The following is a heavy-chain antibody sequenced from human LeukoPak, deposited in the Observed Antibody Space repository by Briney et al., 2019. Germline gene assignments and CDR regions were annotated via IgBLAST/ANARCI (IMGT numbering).Heavy chain of an antibody. CDR3: AGRTYYFDY. J-gene: IGHJ4*02. Sequence: SGGSLRLSCAASGFTFSSYAMSWVRQAPGKGLEWVAAVSDDGDKTYYGDSVKGRFTVSRDNSKNTLYLQMSSLRAEDTAVYYCAGRTYYFDYWGQGTLVTVSS. CDR1: GFTFSSYA. CDR2: VSDDGDKT. V-gene: IGHV3-23*01. D-gene: IGHD3-16*01.